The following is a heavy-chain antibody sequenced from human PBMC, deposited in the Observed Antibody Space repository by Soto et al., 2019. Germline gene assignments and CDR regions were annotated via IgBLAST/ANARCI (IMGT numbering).Heavy chain of an antibody. D-gene: IGHD3-3*01. CDR2: IYPGDSDT. V-gene: IGHV5-51*01. CDR1: GYRFTTYW. CDR3: ARHRSDFWSGYYPQYYFDY. J-gene: IGHJ4*02. Sequence: GESLKISCKGSGYRFTTYWIGWVRQMPGKGLEWMGIIYPGDSDTRYSPSFQGQVTISADKSISTAYLQWSSLKASDTAMYYCARHRSDFWSGYYPQYYFDYWGQGTLVTVSS.